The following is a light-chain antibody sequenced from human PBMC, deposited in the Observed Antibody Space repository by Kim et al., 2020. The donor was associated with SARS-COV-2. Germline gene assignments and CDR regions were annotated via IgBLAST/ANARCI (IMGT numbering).Light chain of an antibody. V-gene: IGLV2-14*01. Sequence: QSALTQPASVSGSPGQSITISCTGTSSDIGAYNYVSWFQQHPGKVPKVMISDVNKRPSGVSDRFSGSKSGNTASLTISGLQAEDEADYYCTSYTNSNVWVFGGGTQLTVL. CDR2: DVN. CDR3: TSYTNSNVWV. J-gene: IGLJ3*02. CDR1: SSDIGAYNY.